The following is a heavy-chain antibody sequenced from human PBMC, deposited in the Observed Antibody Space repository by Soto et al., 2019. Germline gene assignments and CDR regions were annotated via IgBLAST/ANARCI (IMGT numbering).Heavy chain of an antibody. CDR3: ATQSYSNSGAYYYYAMDV. V-gene: IGHV4-30-2*01. J-gene: IGHJ6*02. CDR2: IYQSGST. Sequence: KPSETLSLTCAVSGGSISSGGYSWSWIRQPPGKGLEWIGYIYQSGSTYYNPSLKSRVTISVDRSRNQFSLKLSSVTAADTAVYFRATQSYSNSGAYYYYAMDVWGQGTTVTVSS. CDR1: GGSISSGGYS. D-gene: IGHD4-4*01.